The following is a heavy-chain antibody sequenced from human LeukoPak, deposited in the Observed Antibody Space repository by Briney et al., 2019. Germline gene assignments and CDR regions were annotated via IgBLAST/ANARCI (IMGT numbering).Heavy chain of an antibody. J-gene: IGHJ4*02. CDR2: IYSGGST. Sequence: PGGSLRLSCAASGFTVSSNYMSWVRQAPGKGLEWVSVIYSGGSTYYADSVKGRFTISRDNSENTVYLQMSSLRAEDTAVYYCARDFSGVDYFDYWGQGTLVTVSS. CDR1: GFTVSSNY. D-gene: IGHD3-10*01. CDR3: ARDFSGVDYFDY. V-gene: IGHV3-53*01.